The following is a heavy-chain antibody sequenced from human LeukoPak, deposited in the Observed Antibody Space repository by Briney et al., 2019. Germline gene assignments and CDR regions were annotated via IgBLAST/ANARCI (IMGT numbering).Heavy chain of an antibody. CDR1: GFTFSTYA. J-gene: IGHJ4*02. Sequence: GGSLRLSCAASGFTFSTYAMSWVRHVRGKGLEWVAAISTSGGSTYYADSVKAPFTISRDNSKTTLNLQMNSLRADETAVYYCAKDRRDEAYGSGGADYFDYWGQGPLLPVSS. CDR2: ISTSGGST. V-gene: IGHV3-23*01. D-gene: IGHD3-10*01. CDR3: AKDRRDEAYGSGGADYFDY.